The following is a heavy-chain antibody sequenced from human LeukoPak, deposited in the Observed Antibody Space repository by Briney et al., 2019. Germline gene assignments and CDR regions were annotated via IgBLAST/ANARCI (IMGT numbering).Heavy chain of an antibody. Sequence: GGSLRLSRAASGFAFNNYAMHWVRQAPGKGLEYVSAISSNGGSSDYANSVKGRFTISRENSKNTLFLQMGSLRAEDMAVYYCARAVGIWAFDVYDYWGQGTLVTVS. CDR3: ARAVGIWAFDVYDY. D-gene: IGHD2-15*01. CDR2: ISSNGGSS. J-gene: IGHJ4*02. CDR1: GFAFNNYA. V-gene: IGHV3-64*01.